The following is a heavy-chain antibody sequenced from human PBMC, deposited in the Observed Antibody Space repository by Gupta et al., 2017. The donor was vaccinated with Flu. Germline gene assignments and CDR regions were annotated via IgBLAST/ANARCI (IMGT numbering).Heavy chain of an antibody. CDR2: ISSSSSTI. CDR1: GFTFSSYS. CDR3: ARDEYSSSAGEYYYYYGMDV. V-gene: IGHV3-48*02. D-gene: IGHD6-6*01. J-gene: IGHJ6*02. Sequence: EVQLVESGGGLVQPGGSLRLSCAASGFTFSSYSMNWVRQAPGKGLEWVSYISSSSSTIYYADSVKGRFTISRDNAKNSLYLQMNSLRDEDTAVYYCARDEYSSSAGEYYYYYGMDVWGQGTTVTVSS.